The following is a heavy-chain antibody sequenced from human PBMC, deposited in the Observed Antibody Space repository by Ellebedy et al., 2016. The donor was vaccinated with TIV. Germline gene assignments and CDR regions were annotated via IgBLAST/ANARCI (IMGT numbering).Heavy chain of an antibody. J-gene: IGHJ6*03. CDR3: ARRYMDV. CDR2: IKQDGGDK. Sequence: GGSLRLXXEASGFTFSTYGMSWVRQAPGKGLEWVANIKQDGGDKYYVDSVKGRFTISRDNAKNSVYLQMNNLRAEDTAVYYCARRYMDVWGRGTTVTVSS. CDR1: GFTFSTYG. V-gene: IGHV3-7*01.